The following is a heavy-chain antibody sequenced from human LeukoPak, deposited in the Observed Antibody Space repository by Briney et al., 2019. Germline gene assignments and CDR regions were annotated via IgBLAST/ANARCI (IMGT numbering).Heavy chain of an antibody. CDR1: GGSFSGYY. V-gene: IGHV4-34*01. Sequence: SETLSLTCAVYGGSFSGYYWSWIRQPPGKGLEWIGEINHSGSTNYNPSLKSRVTISVDTSKNQFSLKLSSVTAADTAVYYCAVTSPGGHLFDYWGQGTLVTVSS. CDR2: INHSGST. D-gene: IGHD2-8*02. J-gene: IGHJ4*02. CDR3: AVTSPGGHLFDY.